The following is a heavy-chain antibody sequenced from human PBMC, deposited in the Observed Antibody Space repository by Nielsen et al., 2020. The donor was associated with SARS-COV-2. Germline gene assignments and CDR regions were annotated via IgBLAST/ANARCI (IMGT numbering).Heavy chain of an antibody. CDR1: GYSFTSYE. Sequence: ASVKVSCKASGYSFTSYEINWVRQATGQGLEWMGWMNPNSGNTGYAQKFQGRVTMTTDTSTSTAYMELRSLGSDDTAVYYCARGDYGDYYWLDPWGQGTLVTVSS. V-gene: IGHV1-8*02. D-gene: IGHD4-17*01. CDR3: ARGDYGDYYWLDP. CDR2: MNPNSGNT. J-gene: IGHJ5*02.